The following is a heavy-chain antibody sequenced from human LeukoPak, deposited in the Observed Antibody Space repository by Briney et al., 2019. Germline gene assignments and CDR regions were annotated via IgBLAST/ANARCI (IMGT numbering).Heavy chain of an antibody. V-gene: IGHV4-59*01. D-gene: IGHD3-22*01. Sequence: PSETLSLTCSVSGGSISSYYCSWLRQSPGKGLEWIGYIHYNEGTNYNPSLKSRVTMSVDTSKSQFSLKLTHVTAADTAVYFCARDHYDSSGSHRTFDIWGQGTVVTVSS. J-gene: IGHJ3*02. CDR3: ARDHYDSSGSHRTFDI. CDR1: GGSISSYY. CDR2: IHYNEGT.